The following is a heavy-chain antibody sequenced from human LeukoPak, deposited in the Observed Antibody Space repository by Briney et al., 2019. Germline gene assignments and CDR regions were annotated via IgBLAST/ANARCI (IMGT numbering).Heavy chain of an antibody. CDR2: ISVDARNK. CDR3: AKDRETSASGTFGF. D-gene: IGHD6-13*01. CDR1: GFTFNNNG. Sequence: GGSLRLSCSASGFTFNNNGMHHHPPAPGKGLEWVAVISVDARNKTHADSVKGPFTIYRATSTTNMYLNIKSLRDTATDEYFCAKDRETSASGTFGFRGQGTLVSVP. J-gene: IGHJ4*02. V-gene: IGHV3-30*18.